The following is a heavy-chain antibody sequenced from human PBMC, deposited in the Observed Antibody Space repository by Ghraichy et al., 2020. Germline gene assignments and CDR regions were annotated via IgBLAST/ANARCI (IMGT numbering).Heavy chain of an antibody. D-gene: IGHD6-13*01. V-gene: IGHV3-23*01. J-gene: IGHJ5*02. CDR2: ISGSGGNK. CDR3: AKGTVSSSWYNWFDP. CDR1: GFTFNSYA. Sequence: GESLNISCAASGFTFNSYAMSWVRQAPGKGLEWVSAISGSGGNKNYADSVKGRFSISRDNSKNTLYLQMNSLRAEDTAVYYCAKGTVSSSWYNWFDPWGQGTLVTVSS.